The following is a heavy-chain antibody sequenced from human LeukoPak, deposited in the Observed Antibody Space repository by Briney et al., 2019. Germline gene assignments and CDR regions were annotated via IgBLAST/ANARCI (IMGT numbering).Heavy chain of an antibody. CDR2: IKQDGSEK. J-gene: IGHJ5*02. Sequence: GGSPRLSCAASGFTFSSYWMSWVRQAPGKGLEWVANIKQDGSEKYYVDSVKGRFTISRDNAKNSLYLQMNSLRAEDTAVYYCAREGRIAATVWFDPWGQGTLVTVSS. CDR1: GFTFSSYW. V-gene: IGHV3-7*01. D-gene: IGHD6-6*01. CDR3: AREGRIAATVWFDP.